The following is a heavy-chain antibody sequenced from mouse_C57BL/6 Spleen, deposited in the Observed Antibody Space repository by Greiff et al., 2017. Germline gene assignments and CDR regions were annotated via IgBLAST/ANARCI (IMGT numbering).Heavy chain of an antibody. CDR3: ARGYYYGSSYDY. V-gene: IGHV1-64*01. J-gene: IGHJ2*01. Sequence: VQLQQPGAELVKPGASVKLSCKASGYTFTSYWMHWVKQRPGQGLEWIGMIHPNSGSTNYNEKFKSKATLTVDKSSRTAYMQLSSLTSEDSAVYYCARGYYYGSSYDYWGQGTTLTVSS. CDR2: IHPNSGST. CDR1: GYTFTSYW. D-gene: IGHD1-1*01.